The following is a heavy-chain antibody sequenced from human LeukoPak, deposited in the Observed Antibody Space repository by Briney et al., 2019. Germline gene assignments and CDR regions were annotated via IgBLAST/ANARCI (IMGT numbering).Heavy chain of an antibody. J-gene: IGHJ6*02. CDR3: ARANTAMVYYYYYYGMDV. D-gene: IGHD5-18*01. Sequence: AASVKVSCKASGYTYTSYDINLVRQASGQGLEWMGWMNPNSGNTGYAQKFQGRVTMTRNTSISTAYMELSSLRSEDTAVYYCARANTAMVYYYYYYGMDVWGQGTTVTVSS. CDR1: GYTYTSYD. V-gene: IGHV1-8*01. CDR2: MNPNSGNT.